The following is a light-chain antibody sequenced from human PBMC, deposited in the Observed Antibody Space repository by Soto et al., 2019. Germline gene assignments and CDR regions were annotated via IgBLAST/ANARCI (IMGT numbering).Light chain of an antibody. CDR3: QQYGDSPLLT. CDR2: GAS. J-gene: IGKJ4*01. Sequence: PGDSATLSCRASQTIKNNYLAWYQRRHGRPPRLLISGASSRATGIPDRFSGSGSGTDFPLTISRLEPEDFAVYFCQQYGDSPLLTFGGGTKVEIK. V-gene: IGKV3-20*01. CDR1: QTIKNNY.